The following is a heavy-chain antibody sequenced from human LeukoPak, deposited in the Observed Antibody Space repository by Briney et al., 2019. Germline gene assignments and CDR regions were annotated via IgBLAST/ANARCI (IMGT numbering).Heavy chain of an antibody. D-gene: IGHD2-21*01. CDR3: AKGYCGGDCPFDY. Sequence: PAGGSLRLSCAASGFTFSSYGVHWVRQAPGKGLEWVAVISYDGSNKYYADSVKGRFTISRDNSKNTQYLQMNSLRAEDTAVYYCAKGYCGGDCPFDYWGQGTLVTVSS. V-gene: IGHV3-30*18. CDR1: GFTFSSYG. CDR2: ISYDGSNK. J-gene: IGHJ4*02.